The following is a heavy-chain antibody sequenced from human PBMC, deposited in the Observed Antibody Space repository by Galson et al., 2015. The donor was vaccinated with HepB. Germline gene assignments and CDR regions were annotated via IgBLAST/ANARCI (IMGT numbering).Heavy chain of an antibody. CDR1: GYTFTSYG. Sequence: SVKVSCKASGYTFTSYGISWVRQAPGQGLEWMGWISAYNGNTNCAQKLQGRVTMTTDTSTSTAYMELRSLRSDDTAVYYCARDSKWLVRLNYYYYGMDVWGQGTTVTVSS. J-gene: IGHJ6*02. CDR2: ISAYNGNT. D-gene: IGHD6-19*01. CDR3: ARDSKWLVRLNYYYYGMDV. V-gene: IGHV1-18*04.